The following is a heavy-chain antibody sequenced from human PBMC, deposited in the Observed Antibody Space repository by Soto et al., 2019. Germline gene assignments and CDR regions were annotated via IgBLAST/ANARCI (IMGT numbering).Heavy chain of an antibody. D-gene: IGHD2-2*01. J-gene: IGHJ6*02. CDR2: ISAYNGNT. V-gene: IGHV1-18*01. CDR3: ARSIREVVPAAYYYYGMDV. Sequence: QVQLVQSGAEVKKPGASVKVSCKASGYTFTSYGISWVRQAPGQGLEWMGWISAYNGNTNYAQKLQGRVTMTTDTSTSTAYMERRSRRSDDTAVYYCARSIREVVPAAYYYYGMDVWGQGTTVTVSS. CDR1: GYTFTSYG.